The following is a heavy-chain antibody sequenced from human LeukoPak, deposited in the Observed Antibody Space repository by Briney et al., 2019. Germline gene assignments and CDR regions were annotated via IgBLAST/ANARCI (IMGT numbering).Heavy chain of an antibody. D-gene: IGHD3-9*01. CDR3: ARGLRYFDWLLYTGSWFDP. CDR1: GGSFSGYY. V-gene: IGHV4-34*01. CDR2: INHSGST. J-gene: IGHJ5*02. Sequence: SETLSLTCAVYGGSFSGYYWSWIRQPPGKGLEWIGEINHSGSTNYNPSLKSRVTISVDTSKNQFSLKLSSVTAADTAVYYCARGLRYFDWLLYTGSWFDPWGPGTLVTVSS.